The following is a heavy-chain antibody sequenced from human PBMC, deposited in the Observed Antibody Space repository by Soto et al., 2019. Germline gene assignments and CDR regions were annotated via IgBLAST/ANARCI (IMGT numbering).Heavy chain of an antibody. Sequence: QVQLVESGGGVVQPGRSLRLSCAASGFTFSSYGMHWVRQAPGKGLEWVAVIWYDGSNKYYADSVKGRFTISRDNSKNTLYLQMNSLRAEDTAVYYCARGLRLSYYYYYGMDVWGPGTTVTVSS. D-gene: IGHD6-25*01. CDR1: GFTFSSYG. J-gene: IGHJ6*02. CDR2: IWYDGSNK. V-gene: IGHV3-33*01. CDR3: ARGLRLSYYYYYGMDV.